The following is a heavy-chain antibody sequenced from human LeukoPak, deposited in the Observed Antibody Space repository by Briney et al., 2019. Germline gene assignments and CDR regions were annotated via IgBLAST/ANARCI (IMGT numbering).Heavy chain of an antibody. CDR2: IRYDGSNK. CDR3: SKGGNSNYYYYMDV. V-gene: IGHV3-30*02. J-gene: IGHJ6*03. CDR1: GFTFTTYG. Sequence: GGSLRLSCAASGFTFTTYGMHWVRQAPGEGLEWVAFIRYDGSNKYYADSVKGRFTISRDNSKNTLYLQMNSLRAEDAAVYYCSKGGNSNYYYYMDVWGKGTTVTVSS. D-gene: IGHD4-23*01.